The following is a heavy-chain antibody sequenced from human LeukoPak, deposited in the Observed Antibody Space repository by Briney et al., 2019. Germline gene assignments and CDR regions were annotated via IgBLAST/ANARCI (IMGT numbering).Heavy chain of an antibody. J-gene: IGHJ4*02. D-gene: IGHD6-19*01. CDR1: GFTFSYCG. CDR2: ISASGDPT. V-gene: IGHV3-23*01. Sequence: GAPRLSCAASGFTFSYCGMSWIRQAPGKGLEWVADISASGDPTYHADSVKGRFTISRDNSKNTLYLQINSLRGEDTAVYYCAKGKYSSGGVPDYWGQGTLVTVSS. CDR3: AKGKYSSGGVPDY.